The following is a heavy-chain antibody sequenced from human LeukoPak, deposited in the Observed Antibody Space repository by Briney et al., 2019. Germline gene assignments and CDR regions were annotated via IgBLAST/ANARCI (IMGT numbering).Heavy chain of an antibody. CDR3: ARLRKLPQHDAFDI. CDR2: INPNSGGT. J-gene: IGHJ3*02. D-gene: IGHD1-26*01. Sequence: ASVKVSCKASGYTFTGYYMHWVRQAPGQGLEWMGWINPNSGGTNYAQKFQGRVTMTRDTSISTAYMELSRLRPDDTAVYYCARLRKLPQHDAFDIWGQGTMVTVSS. CDR1: GYTFTGYY. V-gene: IGHV1-2*02.